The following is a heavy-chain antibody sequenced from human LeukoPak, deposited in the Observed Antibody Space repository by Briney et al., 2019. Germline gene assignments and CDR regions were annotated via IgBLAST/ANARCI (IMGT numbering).Heavy chain of an antibody. D-gene: IGHD2-2*01. CDR3: ARDTKYAFDN. CDR2: IGISSGNT. Sequence: RSLRLSCAASGFTFSSYSMNWVRQAPGKGLEWISYIGISSGNTKYADSVKGRFTISGDKAKNSVYLQMNSLRVEDTAVYYCARDTKYAFDNWGQGTLVTVSS. V-gene: IGHV3-48*01. J-gene: IGHJ4*02. CDR1: GFTFSSYS.